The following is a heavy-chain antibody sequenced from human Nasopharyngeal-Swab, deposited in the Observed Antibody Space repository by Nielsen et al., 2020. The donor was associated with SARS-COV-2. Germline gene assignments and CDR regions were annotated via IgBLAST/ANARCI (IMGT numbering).Heavy chain of an antibody. CDR3: ARDGLDYDFWSAYFMDV. J-gene: IGHJ6*02. Sequence: GESLKISCAASGFTFNNYNFNCVRQAPGKVLKWVSSISSSSSYIYYADSVKGRFTISRDNAKNSLYLQMNSLRAEDTAVYYCARDGLDYDFWSAYFMDVWGQGTTVTVSS. D-gene: IGHD3-3*01. V-gene: IGHV3-21*01. CDR2: ISSSSSYI. CDR1: GFTFNNYN.